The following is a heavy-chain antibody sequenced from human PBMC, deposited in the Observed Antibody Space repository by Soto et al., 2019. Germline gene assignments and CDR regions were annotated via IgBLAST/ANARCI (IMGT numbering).Heavy chain of an antibody. Sequence: QVQLVQSGAEVKKPGSSVKVSCKASGGTFSSYAISWVRQAPGQGLEWMGGIIPIFGTANYAQKFQGRVTITADKSTSTAYMELSSLRAEDTAVYYCARGKYCGCDCYAEYFQHRGQGTLVTVSS. D-gene: IGHD2-21*02. CDR2: IIPIFGTA. J-gene: IGHJ1*01. CDR1: GGTFSSYA. V-gene: IGHV1-69*06. CDR3: ARGKYCGCDCYAEYFQH.